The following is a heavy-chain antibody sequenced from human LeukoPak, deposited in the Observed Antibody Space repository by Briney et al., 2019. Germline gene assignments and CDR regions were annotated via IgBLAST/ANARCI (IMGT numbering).Heavy chain of an antibody. CDR2: IFPGDSET. Sequence: GESLKISCKASGYTFANYWIGWVRQMPGKGLEYMGIIFPGDSETRYSPSFQGQVIISADKSISTVYLQWTSLTASDSAMYYCVRPAYHSHTSGFYPIYYFDFWGQGTLVTVSS. CDR3: VRPAYHSHTSGFYPIYYFDF. V-gene: IGHV5-51*01. CDR1: GYTFANYW. D-gene: IGHD3-3*01. J-gene: IGHJ4*02.